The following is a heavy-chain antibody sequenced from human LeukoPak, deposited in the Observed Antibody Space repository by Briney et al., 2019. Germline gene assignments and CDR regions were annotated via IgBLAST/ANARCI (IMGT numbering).Heavy chain of an antibody. J-gene: IGHJ4*02. CDR1: GFTFNNYG. V-gene: IGHV3-30*02. CDR3: AKDSPYRDDFWTTPLDY. CDR2: IRYDGSRK. Sequence: PGGSLRLSCAASGFTFNNYGMHWFRQAPGKGLEWVAFIRYDGSRKYSADSVKGRFTISRDNSKNTLYLQMSSLRAEDTAVYYCAKDSPYRDDFWTTPLDYWGQGTLVTVSS. D-gene: IGHD3-3*01.